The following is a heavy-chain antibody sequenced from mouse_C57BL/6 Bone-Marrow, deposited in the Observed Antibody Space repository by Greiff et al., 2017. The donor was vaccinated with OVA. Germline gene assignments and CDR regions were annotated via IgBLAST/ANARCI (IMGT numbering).Heavy chain of an antibody. Sequence: QVQLQQPGAELVKPGASVKLSCKASGYTFTSYWMQWVKQRPGQGLEWLGEIDPSDSYTNYNQKFKGKATLTVDTSSSTAYMQLISLTSEDSAVYYCARRAYSNYDWFAYWGQGTLVTVSA. D-gene: IGHD2-5*01. CDR3: ARRAYSNYDWFAY. CDR1: GYTFTSYW. V-gene: IGHV1-50*01. CDR2: IDPSDSYT. J-gene: IGHJ3*01.